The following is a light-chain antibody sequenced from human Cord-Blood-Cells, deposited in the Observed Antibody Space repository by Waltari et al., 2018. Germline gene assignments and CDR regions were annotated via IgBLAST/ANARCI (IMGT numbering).Light chain of an antibody. CDR3: SSYAGSNNWV. J-gene: IGLJ3*02. Sequence: QSALTQPPSASGSPGQSVTISCTGTSSDVGGYNYVSWYQQHPGKAPKLLIYEVSTPTAVVPDRFSGSKSGNTASLTVSGLQAEDEAEYYCSSYAGSNNWVFGGGTKLTVL. V-gene: IGLV2-8*01. CDR2: EVS. CDR1: SSDVGGYNY.